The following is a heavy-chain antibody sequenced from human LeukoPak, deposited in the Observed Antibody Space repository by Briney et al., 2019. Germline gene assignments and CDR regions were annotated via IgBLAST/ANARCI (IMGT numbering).Heavy chain of an antibody. J-gene: IGHJ4*02. CDR3: ARDAGSGWSSFDY. D-gene: IGHD6-19*01. V-gene: IGHV6-1*01. CDR1: GDSVSSNSAA. CDR2: TYYRSKWYN. Sequence: SQTLSLTSAISGDSVSSNSAAWNWIRQSPSRGLEWLGRTYYRSKWYNDYAVSMKSRITINPDTSKDQFSLQLNSVTPEDTAVYYCARDAGSGWSSFDYWGQGTLVTVSS.